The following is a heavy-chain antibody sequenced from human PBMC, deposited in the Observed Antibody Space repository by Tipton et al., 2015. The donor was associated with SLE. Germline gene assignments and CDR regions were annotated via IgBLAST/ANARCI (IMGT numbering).Heavy chain of an antibody. CDR2: VYYSGSI. CDR1: GGSVTGYY. CDR3: ARGQERGSIVTPYFDY. D-gene: IGHD1-26*01. Sequence: GLVKPSETLSLTCTVSGGSVTGYYWSWIRQPPGKGLEWVGHVYYSGSIKYNPSLKSRVTISVDRSNNQFSLKLTSVTAADTAVYYCARGQERGSIVTPYFDYWGHGILVTVSS. J-gene: IGHJ4*01. V-gene: IGHV4-59*02.